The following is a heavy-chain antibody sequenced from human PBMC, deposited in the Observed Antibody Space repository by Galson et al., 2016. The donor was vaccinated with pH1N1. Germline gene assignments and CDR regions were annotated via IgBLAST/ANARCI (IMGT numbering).Heavy chain of an antibody. Sequence: SLRLSCAASGFTFSGSAMHWVRQASGTGLEWVGRIRSKGNNYTTVYAASVKGRFTISRDDSKNTAYLQMNSLKTEDTAVYYRTRTGGYCSSTSCLRDYWGQGTLVTVSS. CDR1: GFTFSGSA. CDR2: IRSKGNNYTT. CDR3: TRTGGYCSSTSCLRDY. V-gene: IGHV3-73*01. D-gene: IGHD2-2*01. J-gene: IGHJ4*02.